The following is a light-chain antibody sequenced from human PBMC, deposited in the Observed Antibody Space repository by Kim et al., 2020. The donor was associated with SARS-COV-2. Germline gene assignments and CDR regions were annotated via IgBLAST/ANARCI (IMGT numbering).Light chain of an antibody. CDR1: GSNIGSCYD. V-gene: IGLV1-40*03. CDR2: GNI. Sequence: TISCTGSGSNIGSCYDVHWYQHLPGRAPKLLIYGNINRPSGVPNRFSGSKSGATASLAISDLQAEDEADYYCQSYDSSLSGYVFGTGTKVTVL. J-gene: IGLJ1*01. CDR3: QSYDSSLSGYV.